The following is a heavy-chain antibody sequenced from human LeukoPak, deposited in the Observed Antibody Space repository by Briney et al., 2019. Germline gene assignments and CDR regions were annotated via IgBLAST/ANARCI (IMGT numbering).Heavy chain of an antibody. CDR2: ISGSGGST. CDR1: GFTFSSYA. CDR3: AKDGSGSYYNNWFDP. J-gene: IGHJ5*02. V-gene: IGHV3-23*01. D-gene: IGHD3-10*01. Sequence: GGSLRLSCAASGFTFSSYAMSWVRQAPGKGLEWVSAISGSGGSTYYADSVKGRFTISRNNSKNTLYLQMNSLRAEDTAVYYCAKDGSGSYYNNWFDPWGQGTLVTVSS.